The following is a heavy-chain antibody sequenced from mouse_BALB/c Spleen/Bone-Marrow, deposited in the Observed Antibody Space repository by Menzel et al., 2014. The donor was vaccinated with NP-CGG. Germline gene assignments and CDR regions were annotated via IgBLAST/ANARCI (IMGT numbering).Heavy chain of an antibody. CDR1: GYTFTTYT. J-gene: IGHJ4*01. D-gene: IGHD2-1*01. V-gene: IGHV1-4*01. CDR3: ARVYGNYAAMDY. CDR2: INPSSGYT. Sequence: QVQLKDSGAELARPGASVKMSCRASGYTFTTYTMHWVKQRPGQGLEWIGYINPSSGYTYYNQKFKDKATLTADKSSSAVYLQLSSLTSEDSAVYYCARVYGNYAAMDYWGQGTSVTVSS.